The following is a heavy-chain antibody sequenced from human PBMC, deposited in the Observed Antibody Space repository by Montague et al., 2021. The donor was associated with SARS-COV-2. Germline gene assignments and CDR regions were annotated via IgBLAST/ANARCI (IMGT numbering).Heavy chain of an antibody. Sequence: TLSLTCTVSGGSISSGSYYWSWIRPPAGKGLEWNGRIYTSGSTNYNPSLKSRVTISVDTSKNQFSLKPSSVTAADTAVYYCARESGSPTYYYYYGMDVWGQGTTVTVSS. J-gene: IGHJ6*02. V-gene: IGHV4-61*02. CDR2: IYTSGST. CDR3: ARESGSPTYYYYYGMDV. CDR1: GGSISSGSYY. D-gene: IGHD1-26*01.